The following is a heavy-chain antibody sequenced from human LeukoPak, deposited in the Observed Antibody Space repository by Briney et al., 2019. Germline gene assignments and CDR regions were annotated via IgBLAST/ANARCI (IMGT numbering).Heavy chain of an antibody. Sequence: ASVEVSCKASGGTFSSYAISWVGQAPGQGLEWMGGIIPMFGPENYAQNFQGRVKTTRDESTSTAYMEQSSLRSEDTAVYYCATEYSYGLPVAFDIWGQGTMVTVSS. CDR2: IIPMFGPE. D-gene: IGHD5-18*01. V-gene: IGHV1-69*05. J-gene: IGHJ3*02. CDR1: GGTFSSYA. CDR3: ATEYSYGLPVAFDI.